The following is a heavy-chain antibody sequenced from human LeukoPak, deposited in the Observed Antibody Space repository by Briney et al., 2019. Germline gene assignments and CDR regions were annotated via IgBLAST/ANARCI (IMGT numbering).Heavy chain of an antibody. D-gene: IGHD1-26*01. J-gene: IGHJ4*02. Sequence: ASVKVSCKASRYTFTKYWMHWVRQAPGQGLEWMGVINPSGGNTHYAQTFQGRVTMTRDTSARTVYMELSSLRSEDTAFYYCARDIVGAATETFDYWGQGTLVTVSS. CDR2: INPSGGNT. V-gene: IGHV1-46*01. CDR1: RYTFTKYW. CDR3: ARDIVGAATETFDY.